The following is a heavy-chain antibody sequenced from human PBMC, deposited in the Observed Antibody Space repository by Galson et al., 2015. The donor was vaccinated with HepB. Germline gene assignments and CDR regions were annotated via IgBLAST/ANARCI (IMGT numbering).Heavy chain of an antibody. J-gene: IGHJ6*02. CDR2: INPNSGGT. CDR3: ASNYYDSSGYYYGMDV. CDR1: GYTFTGYY. Sequence: SVTVSCKASGYTFTGYYMHWVRQAPGQGLEWMGWINPNSGGTNYAQKFQGRVTMTRDTSISTAYMELSRLRSDDTAVYYCASNYYDSSGYYYGMDVWGQGTTVTVSS. D-gene: IGHD3-22*01. V-gene: IGHV1-2*02.